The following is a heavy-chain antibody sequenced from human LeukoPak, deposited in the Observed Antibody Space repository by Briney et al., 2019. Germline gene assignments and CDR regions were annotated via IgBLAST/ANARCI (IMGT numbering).Heavy chain of an antibody. CDR1: GFTFSSYG. CDR2: ISYDGSNK. Sequence: GRSLRLSCAASGFTFSSYGMHWVRQAPGKGLEWVAVISYDGSNKYYADSVKGRFTISRDNSKNTLYLQMNSLRAEDTAVYYCAKDLNDYPGNFDYWGQGTLVTVSS. D-gene: IGHD4-11*01. CDR3: AKDLNDYPGNFDY. J-gene: IGHJ4*02. V-gene: IGHV3-30*18.